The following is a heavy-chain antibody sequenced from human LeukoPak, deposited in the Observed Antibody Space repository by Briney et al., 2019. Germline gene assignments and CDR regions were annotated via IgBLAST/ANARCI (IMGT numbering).Heavy chain of an antibody. CDR3: ARGGTTTDTYDS. CDR1: GFTFNVYT. Sequence: GGPLRLSCTASGFTFNVYTMNWVRQAPGKGLEWVSSIHPSGAYCYYAHSARGRFTISRDNTQNSLYLQMNSLRAEDTAVYHCARGGTTTDTYDSWGQGILVTVSS. CDR2: IHPSGAYC. V-gene: IGHV3-21*06. J-gene: IGHJ4*02. D-gene: IGHD1/OR15-1a*01.